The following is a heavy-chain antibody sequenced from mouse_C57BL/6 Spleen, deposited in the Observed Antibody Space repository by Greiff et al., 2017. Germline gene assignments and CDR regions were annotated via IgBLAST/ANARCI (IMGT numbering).Heavy chain of an antibody. CDR1: GYSITSGYD. Sequence: VQLKESGPGMVKPSQSLSLTCTVTGYSITSGYDWHWIRHFPGNKLEWMGYISYSGSTNYNPSLKSRISITHDTSKNHFFLKLNSVTTEDTATYYCARGDWDGGFAYWGQGTLVTVSA. CDR2: ISYSGST. D-gene: IGHD4-1*01. CDR3: ARGDWDGGFAY. J-gene: IGHJ3*01. V-gene: IGHV3-1*01.